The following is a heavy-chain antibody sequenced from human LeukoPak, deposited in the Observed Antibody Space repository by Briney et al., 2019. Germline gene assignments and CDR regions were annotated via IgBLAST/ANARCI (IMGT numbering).Heavy chain of an antibody. CDR1: GGSISSGGYY. Sequence: PSETLSLTCTVSGGSISSGGYYWSWIQQPAGKGLEWIGRIYTSGSTNYNPSLKSRVTISVDTSKNQFSLKLSSVTAADTAVYYCASSSWSPIDYWGQGTLVTVSS. V-gene: IGHV4-61*02. J-gene: IGHJ4*02. D-gene: IGHD6-13*01. CDR2: IYTSGST. CDR3: ASSSWSPIDY.